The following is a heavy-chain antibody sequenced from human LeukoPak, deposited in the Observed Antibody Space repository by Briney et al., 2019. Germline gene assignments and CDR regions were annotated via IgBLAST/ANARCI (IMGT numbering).Heavy chain of an antibody. Sequence: GGSLRLSCAASGFTFSSYSMNWVRQAPGKGLEWVSSISSSSSYIYYADSVKGRFTISRDNAKNSLYLQMNSLRAEDTAVYYCAREEWELRRVFDYWGQGTLVTVSS. CDR2: ISSSSSYI. CDR1: GFTFSSYS. J-gene: IGHJ4*02. D-gene: IGHD1-26*01. CDR3: AREEWELRRVFDY. V-gene: IGHV3-21*01.